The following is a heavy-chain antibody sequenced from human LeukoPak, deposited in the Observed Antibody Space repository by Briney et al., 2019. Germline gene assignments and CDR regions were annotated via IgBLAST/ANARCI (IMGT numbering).Heavy chain of an antibody. CDR2: ISSSSSYI. J-gene: IGHJ3*02. V-gene: IGHV3-21*01. Sequence: GGSLRLSCAASGFTFSSYSMTWVRQAPGKGLEWVSSISSSSSYIYYADSVKGRFTISRDNAKNSLYLQMNSLRAEDTAVYYCARVPVVTGAFDIWGQGTMVTVSS. CDR1: GFTFSSYS. CDR3: ARVPVVTGAFDI. D-gene: IGHD3-22*01.